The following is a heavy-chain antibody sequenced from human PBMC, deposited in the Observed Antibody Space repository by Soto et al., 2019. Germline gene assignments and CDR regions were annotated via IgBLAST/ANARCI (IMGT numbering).Heavy chain of an antibody. J-gene: IGHJ4*02. CDR1: GGSSSGYY. CDR3: ARDKITGLFDY. V-gene: IGHV4-34*01. D-gene: IGHD2-8*02. Sequence: QVQLQQWAAGLLKPSETLSLTCAVYGGSSSGYYWTWIRQPPGTGLEWIGEINHSGRTNYNPSLKCRVTISVDTSKNQFSLKLTSVTVADTAVYYCARDKITGLFDYWGQGTLVTVSS. CDR2: INHSGRT.